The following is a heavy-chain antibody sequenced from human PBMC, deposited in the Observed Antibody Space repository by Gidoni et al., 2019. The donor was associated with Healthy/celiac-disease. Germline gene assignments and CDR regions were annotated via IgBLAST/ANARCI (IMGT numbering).Heavy chain of an antibody. J-gene: IGHJ4*02. Sequence: QLQLQQWGAGLLKPSATLSLTCAVYGGSFSGDYWSWIRQPPGEGLEWIGEINHSGSTNDNQSLKSRVTISVDTSKNQFSLKLSSVTAADTAVYYCARDTYGSGKRAAFDYWGQGTLVTVSS. CDR1: GGSFSGDY. D-gene: IGHD3-10*01. CDR2: INHSGST. V-gene: IGHV4-34*01. CDR3: ARDTYGSGKRAAFDY.